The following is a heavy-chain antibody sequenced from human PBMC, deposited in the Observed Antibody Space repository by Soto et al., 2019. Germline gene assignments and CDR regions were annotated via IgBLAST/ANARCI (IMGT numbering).Heavy chain of an antibody. CDR2: IYYSGST. CDR3: ARDADYGGSRGGMDV. J-gene: IGHJ6*02. D-gene: IGHD4-17*01. V-gene: IGHV4-31*03. CDR1: GGSVNNANYL. Sequence: QVRLEESGPGLVKPSETLSLICSVSGGSVNNANYLWNWIRHHPENGLEWIGYIYYSGSTRYNPSFKTRATLSIDTSKNQFSLRLSSVTVADTGVYFCARDADYGGSRGGMDVWGRGTTVTVSS.